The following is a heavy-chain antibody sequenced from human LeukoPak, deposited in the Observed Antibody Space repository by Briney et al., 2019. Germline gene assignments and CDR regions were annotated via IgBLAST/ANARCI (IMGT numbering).Heavy chain of an antibody. V-gene: IGHV3-11*04. CDR3: ARVMGNYASGY. CDR2: ISSSGDTM. J-gene: IGHJ4*02. CDR1: GFSFSDYY. D-gene: IGHD3-10*01. Sequence: GGSLRLSCAASGFSFSDYYMSWIRQAPGKGLEWVSYISSSGDTMSYADSVKGRFTISRDNAKNSLYLQMSSLRAEDAAIYYCARVMGNYASGYWGQGALVTVSS.